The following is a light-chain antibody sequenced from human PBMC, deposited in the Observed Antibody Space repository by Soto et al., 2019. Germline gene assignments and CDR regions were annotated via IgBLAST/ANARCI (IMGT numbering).Light chain of an antibody. Sequence: EVLLTQSPATLSVSPGERATLSCRASQSVSILLAWYQKKPGKAPRLLIYGASSRATGIPDKFSGSGYGTDLSITISRMENEDFAVYYCQHYDNSILTFGGGTKVDIK. CDR2: GAS. V-gene: IGKV3-20*01. CDR3: QHYDNSILT. CDR1: QSVSIL. J-gene: IGKJ4*01.